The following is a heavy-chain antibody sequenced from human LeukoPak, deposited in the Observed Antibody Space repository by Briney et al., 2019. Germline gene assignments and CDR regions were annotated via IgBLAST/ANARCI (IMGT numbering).Heavy chain of an antibody. J-gene: IGHJ4*02. V-gene: IGHV3-74*01. D-gene: IGHD2-2*01. Sequence: GGSLRLSCAASGFTFSNYWIHWVRHAPGKGLVWVSRINSDGSSTSYADSVKGRFTISRDNAKNTLYLQMNSLRAEDTAVYYCARDGYCSSISCYYFDYWGQGTLVTVSS. CDR2: INSDGSST. CDR3: ARDGYCSSISCYYFDY. CDR1: GFTFSNYW.